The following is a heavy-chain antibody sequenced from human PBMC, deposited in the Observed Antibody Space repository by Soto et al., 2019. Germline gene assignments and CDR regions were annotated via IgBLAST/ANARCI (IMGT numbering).Heavy chain of an antibody. CDR2: ISHGATRK. J-gene: IGHJ4*02. Sequence: GGSLRLSCAASRFTFSDHGMHWVRQAPGKGLEWVAGISHGATRKSYLDSVKGRFIISRDNSKKMLYLQLNSLRREDTAVYYCAKDWVGGSNRYQLDYWRRRTLVTVSS. CDR3: AKDWVGGSNRYQLDY. V-gene: IGHV3-30*18. CDR1: RFTFSDHG. D-gene: IGHD4-4*01.